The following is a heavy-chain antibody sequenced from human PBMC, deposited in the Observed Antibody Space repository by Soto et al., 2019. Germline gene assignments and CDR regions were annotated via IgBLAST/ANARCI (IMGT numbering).Heavy chain of an antibody. CDR1: GGSISSSSYY. CDR3: ARIFSPLTGDDY. D-gene: IGHD3-9*01. J-gene: IGHJ4*02. CDR2: IYYSGST. Sequence: SETLSLTCTVSGGSISSSSYYWGWIRQPPGKGLEWIGSIYYSGSTYYNPSLKSRVTISVDTSKNQFSLKLSSVTAADTAVYYCARIFSPLTGDDYWGQGTLVTVSS. V-gene: IGHV4-39*01.